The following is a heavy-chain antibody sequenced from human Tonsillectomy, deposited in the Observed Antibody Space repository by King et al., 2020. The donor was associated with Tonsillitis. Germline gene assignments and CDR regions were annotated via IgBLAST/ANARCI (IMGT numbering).Heavy chain of an antibody. D-gene: IGHD3-22*01. CDR1: EYTFTASY. CDR3: ARARYYDHFDY. J-gene: IGHJ4*02. CDR2: INPKTGGT. V-gene: IGHV1-2*02. Sequence: QLVQSGAEVKKPGASVKVSCKASEYTFTASYMHWVRQAPGQGLEWMGWINPKTGGTDYTQRFQDRVTMTRDTSISTAYMELSRLRSDDTAVYYCARARYYDHFDYWGQGTLVTVSS.